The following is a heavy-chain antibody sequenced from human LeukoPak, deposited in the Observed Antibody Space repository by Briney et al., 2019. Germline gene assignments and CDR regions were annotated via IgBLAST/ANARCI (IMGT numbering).Heavy chain of an antibody. CDR1: GYSISSGYY. CDR2: IYHSGST. CDR3: ARSFLGSSSLDY. D-gene: IGHD6-6*01. J-gene: IGHJ4*02. Sequence: PSETLSLTCTVSGYSISSGYYWGWIRQPPGKGLEWIGSIYHSGSTYYNPSLKSRVTIPVDTSKNQFSPKLPSVTAADTAVYYCARSFLGSSSLDYWGQGTLVTVSS. V-gene: IGHV4-38-2*02.